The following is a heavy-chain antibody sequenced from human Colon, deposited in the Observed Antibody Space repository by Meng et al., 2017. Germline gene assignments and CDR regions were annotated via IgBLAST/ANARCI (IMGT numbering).Heavy chain of an antibody. Sequence: QLQLQESGPGLVKPSETLSLTCTVSGGSISSNSYYWGWIRQPPGKGLEWVGTIDYSGTTYSNSSLKSRVTISLDTSRNQFSLKLTSVTAADTAVYYCSRRINTAGGWFDSWGQGTLVTVSS. D-gene: IGHD5-18*01. CDR1: GGSISSNSYY. V-gene: IGHV4-39*01. CDR2: IDYSGTT. J-gene: IGHJ5*01. CDR3: SRRINTAGGWFDS.